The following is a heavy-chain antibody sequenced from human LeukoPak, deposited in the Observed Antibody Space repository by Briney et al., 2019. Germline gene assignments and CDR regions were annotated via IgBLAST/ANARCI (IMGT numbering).Heavy chain of an antibody. Sequence: GGSLRLSCEASGFTLSDYYINWVRQAPGKGLEWVSQISDSGYSQYYADSVKGRVTISRDNVKNLVSLQLNSLSAEDTAVYFCAREAYGRNHFDQWGQGALVTVS. J-gene: IGHJ4*02. D-gene: IGHD4-23*01. CDR3: AREAYGRNHFDQ. CDR1: GFTLSDYY. CDR2: ISDSGYSQ. V-gene: IGHV3-11*01.